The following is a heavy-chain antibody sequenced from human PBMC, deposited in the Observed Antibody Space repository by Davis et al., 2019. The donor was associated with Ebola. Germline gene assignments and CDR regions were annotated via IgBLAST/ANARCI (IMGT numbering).Heavy chain of an antibody. CDR2: IYYSGST. J-gene: IGHJ6*02. Sequence: PSETLSLTCTVSGGSISSSSYYWGWIRQPPGKGLEWIGSIYYSGSTYYNPSLKSRVTISVDTSKNQFSLKLSSVTAADTAVYYCAVQKDYYYYSMDVWGQGTTVTVSS. V-gene: IGHV4-39*01. CDR3: AVQKDYYYYSMDV. CDR1: GGSISSSSYY.